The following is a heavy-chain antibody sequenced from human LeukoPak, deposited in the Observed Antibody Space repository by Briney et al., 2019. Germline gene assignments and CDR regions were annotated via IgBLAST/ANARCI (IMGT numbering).Heavy chain of an antibody. D-gene: IGHD3-22*01. CDR3: ARDPYYYDSSGYNNWFDP. V-gene: IGHV4-34*01. CDR2: INHSGST. J-gene: IGHJ5*02. CDR1: GGSFSGYY. Sequence: PSETLSLTCAVYGGSFSGYYWSWIRQPPGKGLEWIGEINHSGSTNYNPSLKSRVTISVGTSKNQFSLKLSSVTAADTAVYYCARDPYYYDSSGYNNWFDPWGQGTLVTVSS.